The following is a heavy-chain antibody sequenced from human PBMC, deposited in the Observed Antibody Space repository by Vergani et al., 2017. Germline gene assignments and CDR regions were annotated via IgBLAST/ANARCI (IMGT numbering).Heavy chain of an antibody. Sequence: VELLESGGGLAQPGGSLRVSCSASGFRVTTYYMSWVRQAPGKGLEWVSVIKSDGRKSYAESVRGRFTISRDTDRNAVYLQMNILRVDDTGVYYCRRSECRGTTCYGHYFDLWGHGILVTVSS. V-gene: IGHV3-66*02. CDR1: GFRVTTYY. CDR2: IKSDGRK. CDR3: RRSECRGTTCYGHYFDL. J-gene: IGHJ4*01. D-gene: IGHD2/OR15-2a*01.